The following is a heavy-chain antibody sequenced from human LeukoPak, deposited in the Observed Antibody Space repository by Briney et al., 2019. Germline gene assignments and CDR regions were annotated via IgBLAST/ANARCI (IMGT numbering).Heavy chain of an antibody. CDR2: ISAYNGNT. J-gene: IGHJ5*02. V-gene: IGHV1-18*01. Sequence: ASVKVSCKASGYTFTPYGISWVRQAPGQGLEWVGWISAYNGNTNYAQKFQGRVTMTRDTSISTAYMELSRLRSDDTAVYYCARVDFGGVAKFDPWGQGTLVTVSS. CDR1: GYTFTPYG. D-gene: IGHD3-16*01. CDR3: ARVDFGGVAKFDP.